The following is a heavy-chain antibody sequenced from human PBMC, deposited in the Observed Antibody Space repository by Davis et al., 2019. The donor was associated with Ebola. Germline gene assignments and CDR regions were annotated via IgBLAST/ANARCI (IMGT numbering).Heavy chain of an antibody. Sequence: AASVKVSCKASGYTFTSYGISWVRQAPGQGLEWMGWISAYNGNTNYAQKLQGRVTMTTDTSTSTAYMELSRLRSDDTAVYYCARRSSGYYYPFDYWGQGTLVTVSS. CDR2: ISAYNGNT. J-gene: IGHJ4*02. D-gene: IGHD3-22*01. V-gene: IGHV1-18*04. CDR1: GYTFTSYG. CDR3: ARRSSGYYYPFDY.